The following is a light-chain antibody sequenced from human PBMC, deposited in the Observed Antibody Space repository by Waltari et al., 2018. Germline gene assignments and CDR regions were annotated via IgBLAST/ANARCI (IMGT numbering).Light chain of an antibody. Sequence: DIQMTQSPSTLSASVGDRVTITCRTSQNVGHSLAWHQQKPGKAPQLLIHSASRLETEVPSRFSGSGSETEVALTISSLQPDDLATDYCQQYEGYSTFGQGTKVEIK. CDR2: SAS. CDR1: QNVGHS. J-gene: IGKJ2*01. CDR3: QQYEGYST. V-gene: IGKV1-5*03.